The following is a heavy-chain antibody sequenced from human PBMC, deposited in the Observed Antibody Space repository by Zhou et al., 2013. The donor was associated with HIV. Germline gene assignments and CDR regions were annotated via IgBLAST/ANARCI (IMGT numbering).Heavy chain of an antibody. CDR3: ARTPYYYDSSGMVFDY. J-gene: IGHJ4*02. CDR2: IIPILGIA. CDR1: GGTFSSYA. Sequence: QVQLVQSGAEVKKPGSSVKVSCKASGGTFSSYAISWVRQAPGQGLEWMGRIIPILGIANYAQKFQGRVTITADKSTSTAYMELSSLRSEDTAVYYCARTPYYYDSSGMVFDYWGQGTLVTVSS. D-gene: IGHD3-22*01. V-gene: IGHV1-69*04.